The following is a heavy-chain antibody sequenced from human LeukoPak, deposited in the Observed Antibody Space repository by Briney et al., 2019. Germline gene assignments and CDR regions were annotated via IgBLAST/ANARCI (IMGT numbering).Heavy chain of an antibody. CDR2: ITPYNGNT. D-gene: IGHD3-22*01. V-gene: IGHV1-18*01. Sequence: GASVNVSCTASGYRFSDYGISWVRQAPGQGLEWMGWITPYNGNTEYAQKVQGRVTLTTDTSATTGYMELRSLSHDDTAVYYCARDAPMNLRFTDYWGQGTLVTVSS. CDR3: ARDAPMNLRFTDY. CDR1: GYRFSDYG. J-gene: IGHJ4*02.